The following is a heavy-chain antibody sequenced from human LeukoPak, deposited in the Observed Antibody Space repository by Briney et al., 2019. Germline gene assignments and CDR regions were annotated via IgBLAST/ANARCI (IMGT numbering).Heavy chain of an antibody. CDR2: IWYDGSNK. CDR3: ARRGYDILTGYYHGMDV. V-gene: IGHV3-33*01. Sequence: GGSLRLSCAASGFTFSSYGMHWVRQAPGKGLEWVAVIWYDGSNKYYADSVRGRFTISRDNSKNTLYLQMNSLRAEDTAVYYCARRGYDILTGYYHGMDVWGQGTTVTVSS. D-gene: IGHD3-9*01. J-gene: IGHJ6*02. CDR1: GFTFSSYG.